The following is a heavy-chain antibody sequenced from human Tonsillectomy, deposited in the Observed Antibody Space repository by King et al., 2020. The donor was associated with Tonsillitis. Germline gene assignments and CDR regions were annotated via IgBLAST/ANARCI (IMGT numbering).Heavy chain of an antibody. CDR1: GFTLSRYW. V-gene: IGHV3-7*01. J-gene: IGHJ6*02. CDR2: IKQDGSEK. CDR3: ARGATYYYDSSGFYYGVSERRGMDV. D-gene: IGHD3-22*01. Sequence: VQLVESGGGLVQPGGSLRLSCAASGFTLSRYWMNWVRQAPGKGLEWVANIKQDGSEKYYVDSVKGRFTISRDNAENSLYLQMNSLRGEDTAVYYCARGATYYYDSSGFYYGVSERRGMDVWGQGTTVTVSS.